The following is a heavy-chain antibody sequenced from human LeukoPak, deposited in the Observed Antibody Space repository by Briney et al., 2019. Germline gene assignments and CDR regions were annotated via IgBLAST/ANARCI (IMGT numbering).Heavy chain of an antibody. CDR3: ARDRNYGGNSVPDAFDI. D-gene: IGHD4-23*01. CDR2: IRSSSSYR. J-gene: IGHJ3*02. V-gene: IGHV3-21*01. Sequence: GGSLRLSCAASGFTFSSYSMNWVRQAPGKGLEWVSSIRSSSSYRYYGDSVKGRFTISRDNAKNSLYLQMNSLRAEDTAVYYCARDRNYGGNSVPDAFDIWGQGTMVTVSS. CDR1: GFTFSSYS.